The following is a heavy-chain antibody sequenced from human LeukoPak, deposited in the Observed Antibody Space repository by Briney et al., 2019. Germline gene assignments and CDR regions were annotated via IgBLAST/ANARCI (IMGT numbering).Heavy chain of an antibody. CDR3: ARHKIVITMLGVHRWFDP. D-gene: IGHD3-3*01. Sequence: GSLRLSCAASGFTVSSNYMSWVRQAPGKGLDWIGDINRSGRAVYNTSLKSRVIISVDTSKNQFSLKVNSVTAADTAVYYCARHKIVITMLGVHRWFDPWGQGTLVAVSS. J-gene: IGHJ5*02. CDR2: INRSGRA. V-gene: IGHV4-34*01. CDR1: GFTVSSNY.